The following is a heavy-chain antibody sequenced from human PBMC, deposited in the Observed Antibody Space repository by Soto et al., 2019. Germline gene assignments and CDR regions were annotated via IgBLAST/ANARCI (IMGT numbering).Heavy chain of an antibody. CDR1: GFTFSNAW. CDR3: TTYSGDRFDWDYYFDY. D-gene: IGHD3-9*01. Sequence: GGSLRLSCAASGFTFSNAWMNWVRQAPGKGLEWVGRIKSKTDGGKTDYAAPVKSRFTISRDDSKNTLYLQMNSLKTEDTAVYYCTTYSGDRFDWDYYFDYWGQGTLVTVSS. V-gene: IGHV3-15*07. CDR2: IKSKTDGGKT. J-gene: IGHJ4*02.